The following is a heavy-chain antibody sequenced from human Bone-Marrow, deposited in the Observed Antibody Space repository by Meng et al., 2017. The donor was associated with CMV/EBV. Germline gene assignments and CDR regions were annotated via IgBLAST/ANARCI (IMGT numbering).Heavy chain of an antibody. Sequence: ASVKVSCKASGYTFTGYYMHWVRQAPGQGLEWMGWINPNSGGTNYAQKFQGRVTMTRDTSISTAYMELSRLRSDDTAVYYCARELTTQYYYDSSGYWFDPWGQGTRVTGSS. D-gene: IGHD3-22*01. CDR1: GYTFTGYY. CDR3: ARELTTQYYYDSSGYWFDP. J-gene: IGHJ5*02. CDR2: INPNSGGT. V-gene: IGHV1-2*02.